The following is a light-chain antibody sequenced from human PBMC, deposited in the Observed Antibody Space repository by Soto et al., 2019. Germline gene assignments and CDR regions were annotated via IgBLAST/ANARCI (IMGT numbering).Light chain of an antibody. CDR3: QSADSSGTFNVV. V-gene: IGLV3-25*03. CDR1: ALPKQY. Sequence: SYELTQPPSVSVSPGQTARITCSGDALPKQYACWYQQKPGQAPVLLIYKDSERPSGIPERFSGSSSGTTVTLTISGVQAEDEADYYCQSADSSGTFNVVFGGGTKRTVL. J-gene: IGLJ2*01. CDR2: KDS.